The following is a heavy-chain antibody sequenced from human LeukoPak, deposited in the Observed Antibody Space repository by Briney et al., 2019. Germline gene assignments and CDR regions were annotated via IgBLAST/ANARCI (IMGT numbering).Heavy chain of an antibody. D-gene: IGHD3-22*01. V-gene: IGHV1-69*13. Sequence: SVTVSCKASGGTFSSYAISWVRQAPGQGLEWMGGIIPIFGTANYAQKFQGRVTITADESTSTAYMELSSLRSEDTAVYYCVRDGDYYDSSGSKSARDYWGQGTLVTVSS. CDR1: GGTFSSYA. CDR3: VRDGDYYDSSGSKSARDY. J-gene: IGHJ4*02. CDR2: IIPIFGTA.